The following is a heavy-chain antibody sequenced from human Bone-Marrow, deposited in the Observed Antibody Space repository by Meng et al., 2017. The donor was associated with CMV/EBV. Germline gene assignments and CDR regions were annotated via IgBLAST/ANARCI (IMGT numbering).Heavy chain of an antibody. Sequence: GESLKISCAASGFTFSSYWMHWVRQGPGKGLVWVSRINSDGSSTSYADSVKGRFTISRDNAKNTLYLQMNSLRAEDTAVYYCAKDRDRGCSSTSCPPYGMDVWGQGTTVTVSS. J-gene: IGHJ6*02. CDR3: AKDRDRGCSSTSCPPYGMDV. CDR1: GFTFSSYW. V-gene: IGHV3-74*01. CDR2: INSDGSST. D-gene: IGHD2-2*01.